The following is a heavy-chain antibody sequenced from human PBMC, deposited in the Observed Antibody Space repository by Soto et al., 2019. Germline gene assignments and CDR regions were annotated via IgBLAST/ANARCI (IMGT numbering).Heavy chain of an antibody. D-gene: IGHD2-2*02. CDR2: IKSKTDGGTT. Sequence: GGSLRLSCAASGFTFSNAWMSWVRQAPGKGLEWVGRIKSKTDGGTTDYAAPVKGRFTISRDDSKNTLYLQMNSLKTEDTAVYYCTTRGRRNTYCSSTSCYRRYYYYYYGMDVWGQRTTVTVSS. V-gene: IGHV3-15*01. CDR1: GFTFSNAW. CDR3: TTRGRRNTYCSSTSCYRRYYYYYYGMDV. J-gene: IGHJ6*02.